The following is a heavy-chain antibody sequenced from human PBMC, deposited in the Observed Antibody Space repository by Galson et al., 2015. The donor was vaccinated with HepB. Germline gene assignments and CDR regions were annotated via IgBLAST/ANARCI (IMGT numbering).Heavy chain of an antibody. J-gene: IGHJ3*02. D-gene: IGHD2-2*01. Sequence: SLRLSCADPGFTFSSYAMRWVRQAPGKGLEWVSGISGSGGSTYYADSVKGRFTISRDNSKNTLYLEMNSLRAEDTAVYYCAKEVAYELLASAFDIWGQGTAVTVSS. CDR1: GFTFSSYA. CDR3: AKEVAYELLASAFDI. V-gene: IGHV3-23*01. CDR2: ISGSGGST.